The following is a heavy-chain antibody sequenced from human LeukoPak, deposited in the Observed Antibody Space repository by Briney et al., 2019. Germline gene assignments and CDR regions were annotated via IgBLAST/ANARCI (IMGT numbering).Heavy chain of an antibody. CDR3: ARESGSYRNFDY. V-gene: IGHV4-4*07. J-gene: IGHJ4*02. D-gene: IGHD1-26*01. Sequence: SETLPLTCNVSGDSISSYYWSWIRQPAGKGLEWIGRISITGNSNYNPSLKSRVTMSVDTSKNQFSLKLSSMTAADTAVYYCARESGSYRNFDYWGQGTLVTVSS. CDR2: ISITGNS. CDR1: GDSISSYY.